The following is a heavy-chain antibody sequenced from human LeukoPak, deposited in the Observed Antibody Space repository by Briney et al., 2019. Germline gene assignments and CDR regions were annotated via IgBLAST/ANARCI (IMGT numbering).Heavy chain of an antibody. CDR1: GFTLSNYA. D-gene: IGHD6-13*01. V-gene: IGHV3-23*01. CDR2: ISGGGGST. J-gene: IGHJ4*02. Sequence: GGSLRLSCAASGFTLSNYAMSWVRQAPGKGLEWVSVISGGGGSTYYADSVKGRFTISRDNSMNMLYLQMNNLRAEDTAVYYCAKRLSSSWYAYFDYWGQGTLVTVSS. CDR3: AKRLSSSWYAYFDY.